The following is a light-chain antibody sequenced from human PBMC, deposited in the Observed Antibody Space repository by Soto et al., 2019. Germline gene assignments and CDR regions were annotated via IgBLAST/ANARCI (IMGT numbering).Light chain of an antibody. CDR2: GAS. Sequence: IVLSQSPGAVSLSQGERATLSCRASQSVSSSYLAWYQQKPGQAPRLLIYGASSRATGIPDRFSGSGSGTDFTLTISRLEPEDFAVYYCQQYGSSPRTFAQRAKVDI. V-gene: IGKV3-20*01. CDR3: QQYGSSPRT. CDR1: QSVSSSY. J-gene: IGKJ1*01.